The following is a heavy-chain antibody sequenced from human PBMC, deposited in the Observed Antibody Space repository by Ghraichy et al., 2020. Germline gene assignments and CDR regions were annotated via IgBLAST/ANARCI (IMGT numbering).Heavy chain of an antibody. V-gene: IGHV4-34*01. CDR2: NTHSGST. CDR3: ARRGFWFDY. Sequence: SLTCAVYGESFTGYYWSWIRQSPGKGLEWIGENTHSGSTKYNPSLRSRVTISVDTSKNQFTLNVSSVTAADTAVYYCARRGFWFDYWGQGTQVTVSS. CDR1: GESFTGYY. J-gene: IGHJ4*02.